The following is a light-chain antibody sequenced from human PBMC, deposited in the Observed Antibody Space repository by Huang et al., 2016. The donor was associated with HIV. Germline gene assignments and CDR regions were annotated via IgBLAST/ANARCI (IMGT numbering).Light chain of an antibody. Sequence: EVVLTQSPGTLSLSPGERATLSCRASQSVTSINLAWYQLKPGQAPRLLIYGASSRATDIPDRFSGRGSGTDFTLTISGLEPEDSAVYYCQQYGISPWTFGQGTKVEIK. J-gene: IGKJ1*01. CDR2: GAS. CDR1: QSVTSIN. CDR3: QQYGISPWT. V-gene: IGKV3-20*01.